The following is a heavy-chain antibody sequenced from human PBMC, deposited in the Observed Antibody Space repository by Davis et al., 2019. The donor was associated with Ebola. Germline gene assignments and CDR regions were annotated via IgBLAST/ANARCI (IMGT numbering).Heavy chain of an antibody. CDR2: ISGSGGST. CDR3: AKDLGVSPDY. Sequence: GESLKISCAASGFTVSSEYMSWVRQAPGKGLEWVSAISGSGGSTYYADSVKGRFTISRDNSKNTLYLQMNSLRAEDTAVYYCAKDLGVSPDYWGQGTLVTVSS. CDR1: GFTVSSEY. V-gene: IGHV3-23*01. J-gene: IGHJ4*02. D-gene: IGHD3-16*01.